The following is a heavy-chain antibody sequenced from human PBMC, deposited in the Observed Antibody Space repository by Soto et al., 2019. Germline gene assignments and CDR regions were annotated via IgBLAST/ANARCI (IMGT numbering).Heavy chain of an antibody. CDR2: ITAYNDNT. J-gene: IGHJ4*02. CDR3: ARGQIQSDFDY. Sequence: GPVKVSCKASGYTFTSYGLNWVRQAPGQGLERMGWITAYNDNTNYAQKVQGRAILTIDTSTTTGYMELRSLRSDDTAVYYCARGQIQSDFDYWGQGTLVTVSS. D-gene: IGHD3-3*01. CDR1: GYTFTSYG. V-gene: IGHV1-18*04.